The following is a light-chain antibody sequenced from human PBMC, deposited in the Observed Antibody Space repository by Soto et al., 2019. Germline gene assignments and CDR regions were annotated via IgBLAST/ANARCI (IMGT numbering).Light chain of an antibody. CDR3: QQYGSTPLT. CDR2: GAS. J-gene: IGKJ4*01. Sequence: EIVLTQSPGTLSLSPGERATLSCRASQSVNNNYLAWYQQKHGQGPRLYIYGASTRATGIPDRFSGSGSGTDFTLTISRLEPEDFAVYYCQQYGSTPLTFGGGTKVEIK. V-gene: IGKV3-20*01. CDR1: QSVNNNY.